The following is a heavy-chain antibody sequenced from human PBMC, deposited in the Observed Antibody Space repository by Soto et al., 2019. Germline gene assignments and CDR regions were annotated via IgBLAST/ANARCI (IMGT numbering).Heavy chain of an antibody. J-gene: IGHJ5*01. CDR3: ARVSPSICGCGNCYRLDGLFDS. CDR2: IIPLVGTP. CDR1: GVTFSTSG. Sequence: QVQLVQSGAEVKKPGSSLKVSCKTSGVTFSTSGISWVRQGPGQGLEWMGGIIPLVGTPKHARTFPGRVAITADESATATYIELSVLISDDTAVYYCARVSPSICGCGNCYRLDGLFDSWGQGSLVGVSS. V-gene: IGHV1-69*01. D-gene: IGHD2-21*01.